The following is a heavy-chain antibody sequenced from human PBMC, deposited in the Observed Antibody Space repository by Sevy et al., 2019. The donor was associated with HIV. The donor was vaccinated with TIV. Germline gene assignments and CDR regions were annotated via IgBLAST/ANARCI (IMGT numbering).Heavy chain of an antibody. CDR1: GFTFSSYA. V-gene: IGHV3-23*01. D-gene: IGHD2-21*02. J-gene: IGHJ3*02. CDR3: ATDVCYFVVVTAIPSAGAFDI. Sequence: GGSLRLSCAASGFTFSSYAMSWVRQAPGKGLEWVSAISGSGGGTYYADSVKGRITISRENSTNTLYLQMNSLRAEDTSVTYCATDVCYFVVVTAIPSAGAFDIWGQGTMVTVSS. CDR2: ISGSGGGT.